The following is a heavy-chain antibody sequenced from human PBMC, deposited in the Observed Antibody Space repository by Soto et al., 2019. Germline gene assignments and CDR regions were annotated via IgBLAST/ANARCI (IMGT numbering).Heavy chain of an antibody. CDR2: ISAYNGNT. CDR3: ASDYGFDWLPSPYYYYGMDV. D-gene: IGHD3-9*01. V-gene: IGHV1-18*01. CDR1: GYTFTSYG. Sequence: QVQLVQSGAEVKKPGASVKVSCKASGYTFTSYGITWVRQAPGQGLEWMGWISAYNGNTNYAQQLQGRGTMTTDTSTSTAYMALRSLRSDDTAVYYCASDYGFDWLPSPYYYYGMDVWGQGTTVTVSS. J-gene: IGHJ6*02.